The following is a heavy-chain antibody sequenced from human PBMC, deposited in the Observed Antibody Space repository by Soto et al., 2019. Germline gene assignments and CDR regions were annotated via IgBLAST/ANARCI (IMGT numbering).Heavy chain of an antibody. CDR3: ATSGGGCDLY. CDR1: GYTFSSYD. J-gene: IGHJ4*02. D-gene: IGHD6-19*01. V-gene: IGHV1-8*01. CDR2: LNPNSGDT. Sequence: QVQLVQSGAEVKKPGASVKVSCKASGYTFSSYDINWVRQATGQGLEWMGWLNPNSGDTGYAQKFQGRVTLTRNTSINTAYIELSSLTSDDTAVYYCATSGGGCDLYWGQGTLVTVSS.